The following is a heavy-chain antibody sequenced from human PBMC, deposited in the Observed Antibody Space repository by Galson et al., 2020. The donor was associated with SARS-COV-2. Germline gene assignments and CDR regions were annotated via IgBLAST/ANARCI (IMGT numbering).Heavy chain of an antibody. CDR1: GYTLTELS. CDR3: ATDHRVGAPGWFDP. V-gene: IGHV1-24*01. CDR2: FDPEDGET. Sequence: ASVKVSCKVSGYTLTELSMHWVRQAPGKGLEWMGGFDPEDGETIYAQKFQGRVTMTEDTSTDTAYMELSSLRSEDTAVYYCATDHRVGAPGWFDPWGQGTLVTVSS. J-gene: IGHJ5*02. D-gene: IGHD1-26*01.